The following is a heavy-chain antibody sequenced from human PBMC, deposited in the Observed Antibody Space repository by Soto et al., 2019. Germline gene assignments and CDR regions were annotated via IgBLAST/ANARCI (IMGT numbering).Heavy chain of an antibody. J-gene: IGHJ4*02. V-gene: IGHV4-59*01. CDR1: GGSISSYY. CDR2: IYYSGST. D-gene: IGHD1-26*01. Sequence: QVQLQESGPGLVKPSETLSLTCTVSGGSISSYYWSWIRQPPGKGLEWIAYIYYSGSTNYNPSLKSRVTISVNISKNQFSLKLSSVTAADTAVYYCARAEAWERLPVGWDFWGQGTLVTVSS. CDR3: ARAEAWERLPVGWDF.